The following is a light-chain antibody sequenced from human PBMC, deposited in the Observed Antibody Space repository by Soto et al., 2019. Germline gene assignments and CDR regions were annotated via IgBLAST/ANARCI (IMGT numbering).Light chain of an antibody. Sequence: QSALTQPASVSGSPGQSITISCIETTSDFGTKKFFSWYQQHPGKAPKVMIYEVSKRPSGVSNRFSGSKSGNTASLTISGLQAEDEADYYCSSYTSSSTRVFGTGTKVTVL. CDR3: SSYTSSSTRV. CDR2: EVS. V-gene: IGLV2-14*02. J-gene: IGLJ1*01. CDR1: TSDFGTKKF.